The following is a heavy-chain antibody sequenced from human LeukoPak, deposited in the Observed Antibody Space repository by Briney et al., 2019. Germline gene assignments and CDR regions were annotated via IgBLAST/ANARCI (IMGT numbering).Heavy chain of an antibody. J-gene: IGHJ4*02. Sequence: GGSLRLSCAASGFTFSSYWMNWARQAPGKGLEWVASINHNGNVNYYVDSVKGRFTISRDNSKNTLYLQMNSLRAEDTAVYYCARDGGYDFWSGYYQGYWGQGTLVTVSS. CDR1: GFTFSSYW. D-gene: IGHD3-3*01. V-gene: IGHV3-7*01. CDR3: ARDGGYDFWSGYYQGY. CDR2: INHNGNVN.